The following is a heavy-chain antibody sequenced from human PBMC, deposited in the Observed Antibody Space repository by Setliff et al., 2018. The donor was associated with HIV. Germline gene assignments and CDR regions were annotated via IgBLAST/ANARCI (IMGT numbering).Heavy chain of an antibody. V-gene: IGHV7-4-1*02. CDR1: GYTFISYS. Sequence: ASVKVSCKASGYTFISYSMNWVRQAPGQGLEWMGWINTNTGNPMYPQDFTGRFVFSLDTSVTTAYLQITGLRTEDTAVYFCARGGTHYDFWSGYRLGYFDLWGRGTLVTVSS. D-gene: IGHD3-3*01. CDR3: ARGGTHYDFWSGYRLGYFDL. CDR2: INTNTGNP. J-gene: IGHJ2*01.